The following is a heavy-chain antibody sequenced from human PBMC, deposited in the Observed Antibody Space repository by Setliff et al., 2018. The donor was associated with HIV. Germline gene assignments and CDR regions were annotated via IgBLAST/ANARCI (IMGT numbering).Heavy chain of an antibody. Sequence: PGGSLRLSCAASGITVSSNYMSWVRQAPGKGLEWVSVIYSGGSTYYADSVKGRFTISRDNSKNTLYLQMNTLRAEDTAVYYCAREGGSSPSPVSDYYYYYMDGWGKGATVTVSS. CDR2: IYSGGST. D-gene: IGHD1-26*01. J-gene: IGHJ6*03. CDR1: GITVSSNY. CDR3: AREGGSSPSPVSDYYYYYMDG. V-gene: IGHV3-66*01.